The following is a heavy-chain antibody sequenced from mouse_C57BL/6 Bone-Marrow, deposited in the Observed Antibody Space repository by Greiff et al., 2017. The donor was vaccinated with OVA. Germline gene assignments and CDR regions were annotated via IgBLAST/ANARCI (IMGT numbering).Heavy chain of an antibody. D-gene: IGHD1-1*01. CDR1: GFTFSDSY. V-gene: IGHV5-12*01. J-gene: IGHJ2*01. CDR3: ARHGYYGSVDY. Sequence: EVKLVESGGGLVQPGGSLKLSCAASGFTFSDSYMYWVRQTPEKRLEWVAYISNGGGSTYYPDTVKGRFTISRDNAKNTLYLQMSRLKSEDTAMYDCARHGYYGSVDYWGQGTTLTVSS. CDR2: ISNGGGST.